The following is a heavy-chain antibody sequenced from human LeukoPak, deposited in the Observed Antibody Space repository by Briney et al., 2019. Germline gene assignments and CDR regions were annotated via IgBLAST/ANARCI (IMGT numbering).Heavy chain of an antibody. CDR3: ARDPLPAAIEYFQH. J-gene: IGHJ1*01. CDR2: ISYDGSNK. D-gene: IGHD2-2*01. CDR1: GFTFSSYA. Sequence: GSLRLSCAASGFTFSSYAMHWVRQAPGKGLEWVAVISYDGSNKYYADSVKGRFTISRDNSKNTLYLQMNSLRAEDTAVYYCARDPLPAAIEYFQHWGQGTLVTVSS. V-gene: IGHV3-30-3*01.